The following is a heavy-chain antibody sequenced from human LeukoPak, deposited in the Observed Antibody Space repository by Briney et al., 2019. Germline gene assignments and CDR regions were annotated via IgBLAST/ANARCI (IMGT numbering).Heavy chain of an antibody. J-gene: IGHJ3*02. CDR1: GGSISSGGYY. V-gene: IGHV4-30-2*01. Sequence: SETLSLTCTVSGGSISSGGYYWSWIRQPPGKGLEWIGYIYHSGSTYYNPSLKSRVTISIDRSKNQFSLKLSSVTAADTAVYYCARVVVGGAFDIWGQGTMVTVSP. CDR2: IYHSGST. D-gene: IGHD2-2*01. CDR3: ARVVVGGAFDI.